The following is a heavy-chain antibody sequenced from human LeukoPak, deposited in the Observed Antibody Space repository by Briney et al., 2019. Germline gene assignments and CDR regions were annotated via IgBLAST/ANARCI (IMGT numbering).Heavy chain of an antibody. V-gene: IGHV3-21*01. D-gene: IGHD3-10*02. Sequence: GGSLRLSCAASGFTFNSYSMNWVRQAPGKGLEWVSSISSSSYIYYADSLKGRFTISRDNAKNSLYLQMNSLRAEDTAVYYCARDPTPLFGGVDVWGKGTTVTVSS. CDR3: ARDPTPLFGGVDV. CDR2: ISSSSYI. CDR1: GFTFNSYS. J-gene: IGHJ6*04.